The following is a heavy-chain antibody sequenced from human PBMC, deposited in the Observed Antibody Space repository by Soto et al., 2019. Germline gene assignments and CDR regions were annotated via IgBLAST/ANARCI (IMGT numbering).Heavy chain of an antibody. CDR2: ISGSTGIT. J-gene: IGHJ4*02. Sequence: GGSLRLSCAASGFTFSSYAMSWVRQTPGKGLEWVSAISGSTGITYYADSVKGRFTISRDNSKNTLYLQMTSLRAEDTAIYYCAKPRAGTGYYFDYWGQGTLVTVSS. V-gene: IGHV3-23*01. CDR1: GFTFSSYA. D-gene: IGHD1-26*01. CDR3: AKPRAGTGYYFDY.